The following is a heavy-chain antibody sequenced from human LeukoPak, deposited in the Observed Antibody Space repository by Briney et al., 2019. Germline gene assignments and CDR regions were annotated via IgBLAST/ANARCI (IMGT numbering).Heavy chain of an antibody. CDR2: TNHSGST. CDR3: ARAIRDIVVVPVPRGNAFDI. V-gene: IGHV4-34*01. D-gene: IGHD2-2*01. J-gene: IGHJ3*02. Sequence: SETLSLTCAVYGGSFSGYYWCWIRQPPGKGLEWIGETNHSGSTNYNPPPQSRVTIPVDTSKNQFSLKLSSVTAADTAVYYCARAIRDIVVVPVPRGNAFDIWGQGTMVTVSS. CDR1: GGSFSGYY.